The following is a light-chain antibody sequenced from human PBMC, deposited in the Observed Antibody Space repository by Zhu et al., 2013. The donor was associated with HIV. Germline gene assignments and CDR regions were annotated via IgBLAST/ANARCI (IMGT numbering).Light chain of an antibody. Sequence: QSALTQPASVSGSPGQSITISCTGTSSDVGDYNSVSWYQHHPGKAPKLMIYEVSNRPSGVSNRFSGSKSGNTASLTISGLQAEDEADYYCSSYTSSDTWVFGGGTKVTIL. CDR1: SSDVGDYNS. J-gene: IGLJ3*02. V-gene: IGLV2-14*01. CDR2: EVS. CDR3: SSYTSSDTWV.